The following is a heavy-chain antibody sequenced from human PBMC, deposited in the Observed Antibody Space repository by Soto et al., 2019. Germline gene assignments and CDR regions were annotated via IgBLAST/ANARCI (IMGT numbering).Heavy chain of an antibody. D-gene: IGHD3-22*01. CDR1: GFTFSSYA. J-gene: IGHJ4*02. Sequence: GSLRLSCAASGFTFSSYAMSWVRQAPGKGLEWVSAISGSGGSTYYADSVKGRFTISRDSSKNTLYLQMNSLRAEDTAVYYCAKAHYYDSSGYYSDYWGQGTLVTVSS. CDR3: AKAHYYDSSGYYSDY. V-gene: IGHV3-23*01. CDR2: ISGSGGST.